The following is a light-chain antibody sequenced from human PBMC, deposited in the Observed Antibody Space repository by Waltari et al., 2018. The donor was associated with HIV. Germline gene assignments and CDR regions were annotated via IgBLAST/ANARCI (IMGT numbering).Light chain of an antibody. CDR3: QQYGSSPRT. V-gene: IGKV3-20*01. CDR2: SAS. Sequence: EIVMTQSPATLSVSPGERATLSCRASQRVSSDSVAWYQQRPGQAPTLLIYSASSRATGIPDRFSGSGSGTDFTLTISRLEPEDFAVYYCQQYGSSPRTFGQGTKVEIK. J-gene: IGKJ1*01. CDR1: QRVSSDS.